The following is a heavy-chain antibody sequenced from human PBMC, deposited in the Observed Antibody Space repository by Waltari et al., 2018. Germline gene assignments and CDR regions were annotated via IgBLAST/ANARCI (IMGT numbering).Heavy chain of an antibody. CDR3: AKSYNVYSSSWLFDY. CDR2: IWYDGSNK. V-gene: IGHV3-30*18. Sequence: QVQLVESGGGVVQPGRSLRLSCAASGFTFSSYGMHWVRQAPGKGLEWVAVIWYDGSNKYYADSVKGRFTISRDNSKNTLYLQMNSLRAEDTAMYYCAKSYNVYSSSWLFDYWGQGTLVTVYS. CDR1: GFTFSSYG. J-gene: IGHJ4*02. D-gene: IGHD6-13*01.